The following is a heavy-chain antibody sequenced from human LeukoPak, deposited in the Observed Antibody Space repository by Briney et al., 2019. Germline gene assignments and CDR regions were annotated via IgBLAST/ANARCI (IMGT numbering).Heavy chain of an antibody. CDR3: ARGITVTRGPFLFDY. J-gene: IGHJ4*02. V-gene: IGHV4-4*07. Sequence: SETLSLTCTVSGGSINNYYWSWVRQPAGKGLEWIGRVYSSGNTHYNPSLQSRVTISVDTSKNQFSLKLSSVTAADTAVYYCARGITVTRGPFLFDYWGQGTLVTVSS. D-gene: IGHD4-17*01. CDR2: VYSSGNT. CDR1: GGSINNYY.